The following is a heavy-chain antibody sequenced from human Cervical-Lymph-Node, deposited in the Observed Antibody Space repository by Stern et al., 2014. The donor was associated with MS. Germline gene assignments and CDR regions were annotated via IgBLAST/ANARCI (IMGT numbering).Heavy chain of an antibody. CDR3: ARDNDENGGTFFGS. CDR2: IIPLFGTV. J-gene: IGHJ4*02. V-gene: IGHV1-69*01. CDR1: GGTLTKFA. Sequence: VQLVQSGAEVKKPGSSLKVSCKATGGTLTKFALSWLRQAPGQGLEWEGGIIPLFGTVHYAPKFAGRLTITADQSTTTSYMHLSSLVSEDSAKYYCARDNDENGGTFFGSWGLGTLVIVSS. D-gene: IGHD2-8*01.